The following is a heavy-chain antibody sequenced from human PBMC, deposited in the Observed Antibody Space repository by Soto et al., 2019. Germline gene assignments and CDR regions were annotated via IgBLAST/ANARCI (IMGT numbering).Heavy chain of an antibody. D-gene: IGHD5-18*01. CDR3: ARVRKTRYTYESPGGPLSK. V-gene: IGHV1-8*01. Sequence: QVQLVQSGAEVRQPGASVKVSCEASGYIFTSYDFSWVRQAAGQGLEWMGWMNPDTGHTGYAQRFQGRLTLTRNTSITTAYMELNSLTSDDTAIYYCARVRKTRYTYESPGGPLSKWGQGILVTVTS. CDR2: MNPDTGHT. CDR1: GYIFTSYD. J-gene: IGHJ4*02.